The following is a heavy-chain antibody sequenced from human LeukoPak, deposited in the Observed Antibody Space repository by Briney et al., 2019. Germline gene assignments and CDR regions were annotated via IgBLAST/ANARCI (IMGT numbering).Heavy chain of an antibody. CDR2: INPNSGGT. V-gene: IGHV1-2*02. Sequence: GASVKVSCKASGYTFTGYYVHWVRQAPGQGLEWMGWINPNSGGTNYAQKFQGRVTMTRDTSISTAYMELSRLRSDDTAVYYCAREQLWQLGVFDYWGQGTLVTVSS. CDR3: AREQLWQLGVFDY. J-gene: IGHJ4*02. CDR1: GYTFTGYY. D-gene: IGHD5-18*01.